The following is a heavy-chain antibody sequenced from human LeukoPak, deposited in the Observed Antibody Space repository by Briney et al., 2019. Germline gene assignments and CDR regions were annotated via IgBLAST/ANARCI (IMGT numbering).Heavy chain of an antibody. J-gene: IGHJ6*02. CDR3: ARDGRGALLIHYHGKDV. CDR1: GFTFSSYW. CDR2: IKQDGSEK. Sequence: GSLRLSCAASGFTFSSYWMSWVRRAPGKGLEWVANIKQDGSEKYYVDSVKGRFTISRDNAENSLYLQMNSLRAEDTAVYYCARDGRGALLIHYHGKDVWGQGTTVTVSS. D-gene: IGHD3-10*01. V-gene: IGHV3-7*01.